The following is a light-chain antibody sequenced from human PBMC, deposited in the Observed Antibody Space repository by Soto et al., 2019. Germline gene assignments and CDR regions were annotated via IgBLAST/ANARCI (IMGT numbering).Light chain of an antibody. J-gene: IGKJ1*01. CDR3: QHFGSSLRT. V-gene: IGKV3-20*01. Sequence: IVLTQSPGTLSLSPVDRATLSCRASQSFSSHFLAWYRQKPGQAPRLLIHGTSSRATGIPDRFSGSGSGTDFTLTINSLEPEDFAVYYCQHFGSSLRTFGQGTKVDIK. CDR1: QSFSSHF. CDR2: GTS.